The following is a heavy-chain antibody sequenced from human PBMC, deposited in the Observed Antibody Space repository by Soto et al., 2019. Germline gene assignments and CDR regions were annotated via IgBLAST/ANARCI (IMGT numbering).Heavy chain of an antibody. CDR1: GFTFSSYS. CDR2: ISSSSSYI. Sequence: GGSLRLSCAASGFTFSSYSMNWVRQAPGKGLEWVSSISSSSSYIYYADSVKGRFTISRDNAKNSLYLQMNSLGAEDTAVYYCARRQGQWLARFDYWGQGTLVTVSS. CDR3: ARRQGQWLARFDY. J-gene: IGHJ4*02. V-gene: IGHV3-21*01. D-gene: IGHD6-19*01.